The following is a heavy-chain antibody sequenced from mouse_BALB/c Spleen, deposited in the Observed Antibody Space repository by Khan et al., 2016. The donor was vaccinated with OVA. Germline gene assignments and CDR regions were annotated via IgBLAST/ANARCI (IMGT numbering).Heavy chain of an antibody. CDR1: GYSFTSYW. V-gene: IGHV1-5*01. D-gene: IGHD2-1*01. J-gene: IGHJ3*01. CDR3: TDVNYVGWFAY. CDR2: IYPGNSDT. Sequence: VQLQQSGTVLARPGASVKMSCKASGYSFTSYWMHWVKQRPGQGLEWIGAIYPGNSDTSYNQKFKGKAKLTAVTSASTAYMELSSLTNEDYAVYYCTDVNYVGWFAYWGQGTLVTVSA.